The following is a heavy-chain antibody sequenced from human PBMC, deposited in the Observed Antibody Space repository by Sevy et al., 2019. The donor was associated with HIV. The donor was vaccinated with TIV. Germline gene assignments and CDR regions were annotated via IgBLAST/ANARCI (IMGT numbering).Heavy chain of an antibody. D-gene: IGHD5-18*01. CDR3: VKEVSQYSYSDY. V-gene: IGHV3-23*01. CDR1: GFTFSSYA. J-gene: IGHJ4*02. Sequence: GGSLRLSCAASGFTFSSYAMSWVRQTPGKGLEWVSVISGSADATYYTDSVKGRFTISRDNSKNTVYLQMNSLRAEDTAVYYCVKEVSQYSYSDYWGQGTLVTVSS. CDR2: ISGSADAT.